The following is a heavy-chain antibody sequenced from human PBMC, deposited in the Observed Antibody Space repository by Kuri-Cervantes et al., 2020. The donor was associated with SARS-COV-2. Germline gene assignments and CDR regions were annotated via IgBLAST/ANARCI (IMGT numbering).Heavy chain of an antibody. D-gene: IGHD3-9*01. CDR2: ISAYNGNT. CDR1: GYTFTSYG. V-gene: IGHV1-18*01. J-gene: IGHJ1*01. Sequence: ASVKVSCEASGYTFTSYGISWVRQAPGQGLEWMGWISAYNGNTNYAQKLQGRVTMTTDTSTSTAYMELRSLRSDDTAVYYCAREGDPYDILTGRKAYFQHWAQGTLVTVSS. CDR3: AREGDPYDILTGRKAYFQH.